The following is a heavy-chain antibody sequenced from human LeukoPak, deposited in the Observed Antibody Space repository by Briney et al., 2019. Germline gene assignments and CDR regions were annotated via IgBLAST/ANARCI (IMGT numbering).Heavy chain of an antibody. J-gene: IGHJ4*02. Sequence: VSVKVSCKASGYTFTSYAMHWVRQAPGQRLEWMGWINAGNGNTKYSQKFQGRVTITRDTSASTSYMELSSLTSEDTAVYYCARERVSPHWFDYWGQGTLVTVSS. V-gene: IGHV1-3*01. CDR2: INAGNGNT. D-gene: IGHD1-1*01. CDR3: ARERVSPHWFDY. CDR1: GYTFTSYA.